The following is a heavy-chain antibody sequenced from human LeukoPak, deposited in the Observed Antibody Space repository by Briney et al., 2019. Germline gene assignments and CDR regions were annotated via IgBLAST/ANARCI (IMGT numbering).Heavy chain of an antibody. Sequence: PEASVKVSCKASRYTFTSYGISWVRQAPGQGLEWMGWISAYNGNTNYAQKLQGRVTMTTDTSTSTAYMELRSLRSDDTAVYYCARAGISYDIVVVPALINLDYWGQGTLVTVSS. V-gene: IGHV1-18*01. J-gene: IGHJ4*02. D-gene: IGHD2-2*01. CDR3: ARAGISYDIVVVPALINLDY. CDR1: RYTFTSYG. CDR2: ISAYNGNT.